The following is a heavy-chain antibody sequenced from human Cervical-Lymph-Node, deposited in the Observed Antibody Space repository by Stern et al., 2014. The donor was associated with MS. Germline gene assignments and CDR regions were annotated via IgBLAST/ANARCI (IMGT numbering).Heavy chain of an antibody. CDR1: GGTFSSYA. CDR2: IIPIFGTA. J-gene: IGHJ6*02. V-gene: IGHV1-69*01. D-gene: IGHD1-26*01. CDR3: ARGELKEGLVRGMDV. Sequence: VQLVESGPEVKKPGSSVKLSCKASGGTFSSYAISWVRQPPGQGLEWMGGIIPIFGTANYAQKFQGRVTITADESTSTAYMELSSLRSEDTAVYYCARGELKEGLVRGMDVWGQGTTVTVSS.